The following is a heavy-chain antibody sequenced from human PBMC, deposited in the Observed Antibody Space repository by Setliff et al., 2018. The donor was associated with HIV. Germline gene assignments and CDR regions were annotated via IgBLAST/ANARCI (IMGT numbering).Heavy chain of an antibody. CDR1: GFTFSSDS. V-gene: IGHV3-48*01. D-gene: IGHD3-16*01. CDR3: ARDLIWGFDY. CDR2: IRGSGSGV. J-gene: IGHJ4*02. Sequence: GGSLRLSCAASGFTFSSDSMNWVRQSPGKGLEWVSYIRGSGSGVDYADSVKGRFTVSRDNARSSLYLQLNSLRSEDTAVYYCARDLIWGFDYWGQGTPVTVS.